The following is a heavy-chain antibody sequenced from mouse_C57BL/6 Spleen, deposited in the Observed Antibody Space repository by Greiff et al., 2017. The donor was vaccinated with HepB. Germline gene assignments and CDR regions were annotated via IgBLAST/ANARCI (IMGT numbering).Heavy chain of an antibody. CDR2: FYPGSGSI. V-gene: IGHV1-62-2*01. CDR1: GYTFTEYT. J-gene: IGHJ4*01. D-gene: IGHD4-1*01. CDR3: ARHDWENYAMDY. Sequence: VKLQESGAELVKPGASVKLSCKASGYTFTEYTIHWVKQRSGQGLEWIGWFYPGSGSIKYNEKFKDKATLTADKSSSTVYMELSRLTSEDSAVYFYARHDWENYAMDYWGQGTSVTVSS.